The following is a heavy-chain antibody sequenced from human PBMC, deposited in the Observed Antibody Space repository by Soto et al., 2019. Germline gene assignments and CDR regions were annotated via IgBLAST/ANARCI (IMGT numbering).Heavy chain of an antibody. Sequence: GGSLRLSCAASGFTFSSYGMHWVRQAPGKGLEWVAVIWYDGNNKYYADSVKGRFTISRDNSKNTLYLQMNSLRAEDTAVYYCARGTLEGIVYYYYGMDVWGQGTTVTVSS. CDR1: GFTFSSYG. D-gene: IGHD3-16*02. CDR3: ARGTLEGIVYYYYGMDV. CDR2: IWYDGNNK. J-gene: IGHJ6*02. V-gene: IGHV3-33*01.